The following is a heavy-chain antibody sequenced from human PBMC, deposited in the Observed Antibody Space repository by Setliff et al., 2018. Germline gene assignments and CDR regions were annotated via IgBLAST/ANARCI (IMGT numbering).Heavy chain of an antibody. CDR1: GYTFTSYY. Sequence: GASVKVSCKASGYTFTSYYMHWVRQAPGQGLEWMGIINPSGGSTSYAQKFQGRVTMTRDTSTSTVYMELSSLRSEDTAVYYCARRPIALAGYRKGAFDIWGQGTMVTVSS. CDR3: ARRPIALAGYRKGAFDI. CDR2: INPSGGST. J-gene: IGHJ3*02. V-gene: IGHV1-46*01. D-gene: IGHD6-19*01.